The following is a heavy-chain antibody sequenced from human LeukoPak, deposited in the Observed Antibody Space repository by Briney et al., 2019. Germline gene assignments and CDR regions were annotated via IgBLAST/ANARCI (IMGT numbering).Heavy chain of an antibody. CDR1: GCTFTGYH. J-gene: IGHJ4*02. V-gene: IGHV1-2*02. D-gene: IGHD6-6*01. CDR2: IAPNSGGT. CDR3: AREYSSSSGRLYDY. Sequence: ASVKVSCKASGCTFTGYHMHWVRQAPGQGLEWMGWIAPNSGGTNYAQKFQGRVTMTRDTSISTAYMEVSRLRSEDTAVYYCAREYSSSSGRLYDYWGQGTLVTVSS.